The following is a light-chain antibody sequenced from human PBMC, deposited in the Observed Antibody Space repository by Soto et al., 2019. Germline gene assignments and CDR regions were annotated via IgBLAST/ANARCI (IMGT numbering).Light chain of an antibody. Sequence: QSVLTQPPSASGTPGQRVTISCSGSSSNIGSNTVNWYQHLPGTAPKLLIYSNNQRPSGVPDRFSGSKSGTSASLAISGLQSEDEADYYCAAWDDSLNAYVFGTGTKLTV. J-gene: IGLJ1*01. CDR1: SSNIGSNT. V-gene: IGLV1-44*01. CDR3: AAWDDSLNAYV. CDR2: SNN.